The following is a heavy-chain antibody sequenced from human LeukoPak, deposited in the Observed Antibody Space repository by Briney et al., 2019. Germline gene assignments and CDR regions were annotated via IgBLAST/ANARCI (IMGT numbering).Heavy chain of an antibody. CDR1: GFTFSRYD. V-gene: IGHV3-48*04. J-gene: IGHJ4*02. Sequence: GGSLRLSCAASGFTFSRYDMNWVRQAPGKGLEWVSYISSSSSTIYYADSVKGRFTISRDNAKNSLYLQMNSLRAEDTAVYYCARDRQSEAGSYPRHSDYWGQGTLVTVSS. CDR3: ARDRQSEAGSYPRHSDY. CDR2: ISSSSSTI. D-gene: IGHD3-10*01.